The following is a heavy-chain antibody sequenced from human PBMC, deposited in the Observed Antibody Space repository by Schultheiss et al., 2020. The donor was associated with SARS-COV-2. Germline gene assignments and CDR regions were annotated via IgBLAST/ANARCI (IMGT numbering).Heavy chain of an antibody. CDR2: ISGSGGST. Sequence: GGSLRLSCAASGFTFSDYYMSWIRQAPGKGLEWVSAISGSGGSTYYADSVKGRFTISRDNSKNTLYLQMNSLRAEDTAVYYCARENYYYDSSGYEFGNWGQGTLVTVSS. CDR1: GFTFSDYY. CDR3: ARENYYYDSSGYEFGN. D-gene: IGHD3-22*01. V-gene: IGHV3-23*01. J-gene: IGHJ4*02.